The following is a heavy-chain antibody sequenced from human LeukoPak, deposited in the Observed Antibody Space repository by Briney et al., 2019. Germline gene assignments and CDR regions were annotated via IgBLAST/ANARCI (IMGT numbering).Heavy chain of an antibody. D-gene: IGHD3-10*01. J-gene: IGHJ4*02. V-gene: IGHV4-4*02. CDR3: ARSFTD. CDR1: GGSISSNDW. CDR2: IYHTGST. Sequence: PSETLSLTCAVSGGSISSNDWWNWVRQPPGKGLEWIGEIYHTGSTSYNPSLKSRVTISIDTSKSHFSLNLTSVTAADTAVYFCARSFTDWGQGILVTVSS.